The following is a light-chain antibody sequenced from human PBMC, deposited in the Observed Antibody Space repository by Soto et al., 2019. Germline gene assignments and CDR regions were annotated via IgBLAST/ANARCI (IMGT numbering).Light chain of an antibody. CDR2: EDI. Sequence: QSALTQPASVSGSPGQSITISCTGTTNDVGRYDRVSWYQQHPGKAPKLLIFEDIKRPSGVSDRFSGSKSGNTASLTISGLQAEDEADYYCCSYASGSSSVILGGGTKLTVL. V-gene: IGLV2-23*01. J-gene: IGLJ2*01. CDR1: TNDVGRYDR. CDR3: CSYASGSSSVI.